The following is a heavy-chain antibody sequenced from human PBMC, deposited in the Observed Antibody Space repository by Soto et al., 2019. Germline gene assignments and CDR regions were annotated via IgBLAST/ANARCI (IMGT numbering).Heavy chain of an antibody. CDR3: ARRSHGYNYFDY. J-gene: IGHJ4*02. D-gene: IGHD5-12*01. CDR1: GGSISSNNYY. V-gene: IGHV4-39*01. Sequence: SLTCPVSGGSISSNNYYWGWIRQPPGKGLEWIGSIYYTGSTSYNPSLKSRVTISVDTSKNQFSLKLSSVTAADTAVYYCARRSHGYNYFDYWGQGTRVTAPQ. CDR2: IYYTGST.